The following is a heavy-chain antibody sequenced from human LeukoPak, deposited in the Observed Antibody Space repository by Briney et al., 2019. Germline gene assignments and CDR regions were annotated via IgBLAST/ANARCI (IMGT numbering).Heavy chain of an antibody. J-gene: IGHJ4*02. D-gene: IGHD6-13*01. CDR3: ARISSSWYYFDY. V-gene: IGHV4-61*01. Sequence: SETLSLTCTVSGYSISSGYYWSWIRQPPGKGLEWIGYIYYSGSTNYNPSLKSRVTISVDTSKNQFSLKLSSVTAADTAVYYCARISSSWYYFDYWGQGTLVTVSS. CDR1: GYSISSGYY. CDR2: IYYSGST.